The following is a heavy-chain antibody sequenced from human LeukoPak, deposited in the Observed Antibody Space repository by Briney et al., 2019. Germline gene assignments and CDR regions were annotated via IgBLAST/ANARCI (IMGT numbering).Heavy chain of an antibody. J-gene: IGHJ4*02. D-gene: IGHD6-19*01. CDR3: ARRSSGYDY. CDR1: GYTFTNYW. CDR2: IYPGDSDT. V-gene: IGHV5-51*01. Sequence: GESLKISCKGFGYTFTNYWIGWVRQVPGKGLEWMGSIYPGDSDTTYSPSLQGQVTISADKSISNAYLQWSSLKASDTAMYYCARRSSGYDYWGQGTLVTVSS.